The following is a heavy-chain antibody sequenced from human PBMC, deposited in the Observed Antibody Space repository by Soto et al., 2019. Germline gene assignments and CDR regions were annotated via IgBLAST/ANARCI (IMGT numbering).Heavy chain of an antibody. CDR1: GGSISSSDYS. D-gene: IGHD6-19*01. V-gene: IGHV4-30-2*01. CDR2: IYHTGST. CDR3: ARFRSSGWYGGY. J-gene: IGHJ4*02. Sequence: QLQLQESGSGLVKPSQTLSLTCAVSGGSISSSDYSWSWIRQPPGKGLEWIGYIYHTGSTYYNPSLKSRVAISVDRSKNQFSLKLSSVTAADTAVYYCARFRSSGWYGGYWGQGTLVTVSS.